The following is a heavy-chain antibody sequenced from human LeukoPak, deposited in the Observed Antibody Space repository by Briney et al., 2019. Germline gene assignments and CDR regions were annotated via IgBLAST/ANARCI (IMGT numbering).Heavy chain of an antibody. J-gene: IGHJ4*02. CDR1: GYTFTSYD. CDR2: MNPNSGNT. V-gene: IGHV1-8*01. Sequence: ASVKVSCKASGYTFTSYDINWARQATGQGLEWMGWMNPNSGNTGYAQKFQGRVTMTRNTSISTAYMELSSLRSEDTAVYYCARVLTYYYDSSVDYWGQGTLVTVSS. D-gene: IGHD3-22*01. CDR3: ARVLTYYYDSSVDY.